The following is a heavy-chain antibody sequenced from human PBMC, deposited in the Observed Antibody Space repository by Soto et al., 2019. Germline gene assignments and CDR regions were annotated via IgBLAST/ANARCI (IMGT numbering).Heavy chain of an antibody. CDR2: IIPIFGTA. J-gene: IGHJ4*02. Sequence: QVELVQSGAEVKKPGSSVKVSCQASEDSFRNYAISWVRQAPGQGLEWMGGIIPIFGTANYAQKFQGRVTITADTSANTVYLELSSLRSEDTAVYYCATRDQGRFDHWGQGTPLTVSS. V-gene: IGHV1-69*06. CDR3: ATRDQGRFDH. CDR1: EDSFRNYA.